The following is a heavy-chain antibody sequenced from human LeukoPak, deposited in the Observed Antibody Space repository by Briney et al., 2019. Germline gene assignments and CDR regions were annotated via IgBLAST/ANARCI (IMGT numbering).Heavy chain of an antibody. J-gene: IGHJ2*01. Sequence: PSETLSLTCTVSGGSISSIIYYWGWIRQPPGKGLEWIGTIYYSGSTNYNPSLKSRVTISVDTSKNQYSLKLSSVTAADTAVYYCARMRYFDLWGRGTLVTVSS. CDR2: IYYSGST. CDR1: GGSISSIIYY. CDR3: ARMRYFDL. V-gene: IGHV4-39*07.